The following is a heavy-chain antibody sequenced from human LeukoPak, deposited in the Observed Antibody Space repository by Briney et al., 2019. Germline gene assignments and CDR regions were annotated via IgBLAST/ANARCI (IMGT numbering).Heavy chain of an antibody. CDR1: GFIFSNYA. D-gene: IGHD2-2*01. CDR3: AKAVVIVPTATPFDY. J-gene: IGHJ4*02. Sequence: GGSLRLSCAASGFIFSNYAMSWARQAPGKGLEWVSAISGRGANTYYADSVKGRFTNSRDNSKNTLYMQMNSLRAEDTAVYYCAKAVVIVPTATPFDYWGQGTLVTVSS. CDR2: ISGRGANT. V-gene: IGHV3-23*01.